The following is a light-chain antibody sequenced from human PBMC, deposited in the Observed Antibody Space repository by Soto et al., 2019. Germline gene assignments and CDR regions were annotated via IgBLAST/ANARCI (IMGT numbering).Light chain of an antibody. CDR1: QSISSY. Sequence: DIQMTQSPSSLSASVVDRVTITCRASQSISSYLNWYQQKPGKAPKLLIYGASSLQSGVPSRFSGSGSGTDFTLTIRSLQPEDFATYYCQQTSNTPQTFGGGTKVDIK. CDR2: GAS. CDR3: QQTSNTPQT. J-gene: IGKJ4*01. V-gene: IGKV1-39*01.